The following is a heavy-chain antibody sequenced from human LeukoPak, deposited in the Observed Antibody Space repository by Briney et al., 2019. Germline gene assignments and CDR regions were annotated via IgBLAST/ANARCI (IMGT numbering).Heavy chain of an antibody. J-gene: IGHJ6*02. CDR1: GGSFSGYY. V-gene: IGHV4-34*01. Sequence: SETLSLTCAVYGGSFSGYYWSWIRQPPGKGLEWIGEINHSGSTNYNPSLKSRVTISVDTSKNQFSLKLSSVTAADTAVYYCARGPDIVVVPAAYYGMDVWGQGTTVTVSS. D-gene: IGHD2-2*01. CDR3: ARGPDIVVVPAAYYGMDV. CDR2: INHSGST.